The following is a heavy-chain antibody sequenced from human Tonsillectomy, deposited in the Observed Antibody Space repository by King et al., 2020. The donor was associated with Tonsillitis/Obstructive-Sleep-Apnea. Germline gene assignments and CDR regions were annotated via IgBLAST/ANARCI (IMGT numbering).Heavy chain of an antibody. CDR2: IKQDGSEK. CDR1: GFTFSSYW. D-gene: IGHD3-22*01. V-gene: IGHV3-7*03. Sequence: VQLVQSGGGLVQPGGSLRLSCAASGFTFSSYWMSWVRQAPGKGLEWVANIKQDGSEKYYVDSVKGRFTISRDNAKNSLYLQMNSLRADDTAVYYYARFRSGGYYDSIDYYRSLYFDYWGQGTLVTVSS. CDR3: ARFRSGGYYDSIDYYRSLYFDY. J-gene: IGHJ4*02.